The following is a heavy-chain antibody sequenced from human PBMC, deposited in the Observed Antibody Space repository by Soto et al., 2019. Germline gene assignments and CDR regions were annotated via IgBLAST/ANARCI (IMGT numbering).Heavy chain of an antibody. J-gene: IGHJ4*02. CDR2: NYHSGTT. Sequence: PSETLSLTCAVSGVPISTYYWSWIRQPPGKGLEWIGYNYHSGTTNYNPSLKSRVTISVDTSKNQFSLRLTSVTAADTAIYYCVLEAYIGYGHANDYWGQGTLVTVSA. D-gene: IGHD5-12*01. CDR1: GVPISTYY. CDR3: VLEAYIGYGHANDY. V-gene: IGHV4-59*12.